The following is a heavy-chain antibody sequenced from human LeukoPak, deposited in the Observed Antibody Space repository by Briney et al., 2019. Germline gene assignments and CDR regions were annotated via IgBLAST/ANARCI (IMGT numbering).Heavy chain of an antibody. CDR3: ARGITGTFTGDAFDI. Sequence: ASVKVSCKASGYTFANSYIHWVRQAPGQVLEWMGLINPDGGNTNYAQKFQGRVTITADESTSTAYMELSSLRSEDTAVYYCARGITGTFTGDAFDIWGQGTMVTVSS. CDR1: GYTFANSY. V-gene: IGHV1-46*01. J-gene: IGHJ3*02. CDR2: INPDGGNT. D-gene: IGHD1-20*01.